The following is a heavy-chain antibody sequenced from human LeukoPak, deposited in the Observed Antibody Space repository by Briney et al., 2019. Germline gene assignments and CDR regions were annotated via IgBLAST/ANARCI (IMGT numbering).Heavy chain of an antibody. Sequence: PGGSLRLSCAASGFTFSSYAMHWVRQAPGEGLEWVAVISYDGSNKYYADSVKGRFTISRDNSKNTLYLQMNSLRAEDTAVYYCAREGSRTMIVVVITTVYYFDYWGQGTLVTVSS. V-gene: IGHV3-30*04. J-gene: IGHJ4*02. D-gene: IGHD3-22*01. CDR2: ISYDGSNK. CDR3: AREGSRTMIVVVITTVYYFDY. CDR1: GFTFSSYA.